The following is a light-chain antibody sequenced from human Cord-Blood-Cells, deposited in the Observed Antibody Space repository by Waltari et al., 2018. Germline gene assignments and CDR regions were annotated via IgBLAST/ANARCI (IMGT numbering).Light chain of an antibody. J-gene: IGLJ3*02. CDR1: SSTTGSNY. CDR3: AAWDDSLSGRV. V-gene: IGLV1-47*01. CDR2: RNN. Sequence: QSVLTQPPSASGTPGQRVTISCSGSSSTTGSNYVYWYQQPPGTAPKLLIYRNNQRPSGVPDRFSGSKSGTSASLAISGLRSEDEADYYCAAWDDSLSGRVFGGGTKLTVL.